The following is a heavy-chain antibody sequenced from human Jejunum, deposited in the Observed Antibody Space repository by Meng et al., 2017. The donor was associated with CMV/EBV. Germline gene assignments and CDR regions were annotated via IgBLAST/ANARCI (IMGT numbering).Heavy chain of an antibody. CDR2: IYCTGSP. V-gene: IGHV4-31*03. J-gene: IGHJ4*02. CDR3: ARVGDY. CDR1: GGSISSNGYY. Sequence: QVQLQESGPGLVRPSETLSLTCTVSGGSISSNGYYWSWIRQHPGKGLEWIGYIYCTGSPSYNPSLKSRVTISVDTSNNQFSLRLTSVTAADTAVYYCARVGDYWGQGTLVTVSS.